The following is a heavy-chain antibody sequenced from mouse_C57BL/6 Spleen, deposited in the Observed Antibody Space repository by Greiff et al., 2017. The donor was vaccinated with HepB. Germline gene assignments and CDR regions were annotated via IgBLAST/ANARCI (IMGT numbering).Heavy chain of an antibody. J-gene: IGHJ1*03. Sequence: VQLQQSGAELVRPGASVKLSCTASGFNIKDYYMHWVKQRPEQGLEWIGRIDPEDGDTEYAPKFQGKATMTADTSSNTAYLQLSSLTSEDTAVYYCTTKNYGSSYGYFDVWGTGTTVTVSS. CDR3: TTKNYGSSYGYFDV. CDR2: IDPEDGDT. D-gene: IGHD1-1*01. CDR1: GFNIKDYY. V-gene: IGHV14-1*01.